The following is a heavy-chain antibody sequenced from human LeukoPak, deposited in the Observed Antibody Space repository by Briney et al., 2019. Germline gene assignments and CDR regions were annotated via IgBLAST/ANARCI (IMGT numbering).Heavy chain of an antibody. V-gene: IGHV4-59*08. D-gene: IGHD1-26*01. CDR2: IYYSGST. J-gene: IGHJ4*02. CDR3: ARHGSPDSGSYYFNY. CDR1: GGSISSYY. Sequence: PSETLSLTCTVSGGSISSYYWSWIRQPPGKGLEWIGYIYYSGSTNYNPSLKSRVTISVDTSKNQFSLKLSSVTAADTAVYYCARHGSPDSGSYYFNYWGQGTLVTVSS.